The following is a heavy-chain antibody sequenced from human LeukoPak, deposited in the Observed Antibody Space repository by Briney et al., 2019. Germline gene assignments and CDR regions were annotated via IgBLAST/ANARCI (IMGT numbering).Heavy chain of an antibody. CDR2: ISSSSSYI. CDR3: ARDSPRTVASHDY. D-gene: IGHD4-23*01. CDR1: GFTFSSYS. V-gene: IGHV3-21*01. J-gene: IGHJ4*02. Sequence: NPGGSLRLSCAASGFTFSSYSMNWVRQAPGKGLEWVSSISSSSSYIYYADSVKGRFTISRDNAKNSLYLQMNSLRAEDTAVYYCARDSPRTVASHDYWGQGTLVTVPS.